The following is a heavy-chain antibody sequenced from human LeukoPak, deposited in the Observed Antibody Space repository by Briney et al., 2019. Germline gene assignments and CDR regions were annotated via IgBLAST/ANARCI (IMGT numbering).Heavy chain of an antibody. CDR1: GGTFSSYA. CDR2: IIPIFGTA. Sequence: SVKVSCKASGGTFSSYAISWVRQAPGQGLEWMGGIIPIFGTANYAQKFQGRVTITADESTSTAYMELSSLRSEDTAVYYCASSKSMVRGVPLFFDPWGQGTLVTVSS. V-gene: IGHV1-69*13. J-gene: IGHJ5*02. CDR3: ASSKSMVRGVPLFFDP. D-gene: IGHD3-10*01.